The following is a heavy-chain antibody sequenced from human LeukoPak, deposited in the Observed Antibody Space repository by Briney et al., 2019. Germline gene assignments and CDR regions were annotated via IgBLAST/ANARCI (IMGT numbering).Heavy chain of an antibody. CDR1: GYTFIDYY. D-gene: IGHD6-6*01. Sequence: ASVKVSCKASGYTFIDYYMHWVRQAPGQGLEWMGWINPSGGGTSYAQKFQGRVTMTRDTSINTVYMELSRLRSDDTAVYYCARDPPGSAARRQVFDIWGQGTLVTVSS. CDR2: INPSGGGT. CDR3: ARDPPGSAARRQVFDI. V-gene: IGHV1-2*02. J-gene: IGHJ3*02.